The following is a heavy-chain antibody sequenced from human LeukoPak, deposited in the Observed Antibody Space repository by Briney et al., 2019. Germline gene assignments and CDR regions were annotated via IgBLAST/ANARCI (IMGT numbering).Heavy chain of an antibody. CDR2: IYPGDSDT. D-gene: IGHD6-13*01. V-gene: IGHV5-51*01. CDR1: GYSFTNYW. Sequence: LGASLQISCKGSGYSFTNYWIGWVRQMPGKGLEWMGIIYPGDSDTRYSPSFQGQVTISADKSISTAYLQWSSLKASDTAMYYCARARAGLFDYWGQGTLVAVSS. CDR3: ARARAGLFDY. J-gene: IGHJ4*02.